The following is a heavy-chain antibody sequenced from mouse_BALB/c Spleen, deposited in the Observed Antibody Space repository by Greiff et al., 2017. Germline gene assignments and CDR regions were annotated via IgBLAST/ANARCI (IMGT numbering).Heavy chain of an antibody. CDR3: ARTLYYGSSYFDY. CDR1: GYTFTSYW. J-gene: IGHJ2*01. CDR2: INPSTGYT. Sequence: QVQLKQSGAELAKPGASVKMSCKASGYTFTSYWMHWVKQRPGQGLEWIGYINPSTGYTEYNQKFKDKATLTADKSSSTAYMQLSSLTSEDSAVYYCARTLYYGSSYFDYWGQGTTLTVSS. D-gene: IGHD1-1*01. V-gene: IGHV1-7*01.